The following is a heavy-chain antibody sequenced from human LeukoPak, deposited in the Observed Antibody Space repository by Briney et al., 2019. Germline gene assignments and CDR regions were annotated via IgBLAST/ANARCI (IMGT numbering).Heavy chain of an antibody. V-gene: IGHV1-8*01. Sequence: ASVEVSCKASGYTFTSYDINWVRQATGQGLEWMGWMNPNSGNTGYAQKFQGRVTMTRNTSISTAYMELSSLRSEDTAVYYCARAVGNYILRFRFDPWGQGTLVTVSS. D-gene: IGHD1-7*01. CDR1: GYTFTSYD. J-gene: IGHJ5*02. CDR2: MNPNSGNT. CDR3: ARAVGNYILRFRFDP.